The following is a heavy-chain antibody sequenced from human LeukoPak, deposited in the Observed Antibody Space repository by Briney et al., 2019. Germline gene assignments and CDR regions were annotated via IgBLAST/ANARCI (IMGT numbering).Heavy chain of an antibody. D-gene: IGHD2-15*01. V-gene: IGHV3-33*08. Sequence: GGSLRLSCAASGFTVSSNYMSWVRQAPGKGLEWVAVIWYDGSNKYYADSVKGRFTISRDNSKNTLYLQMNSLRAEDTAVYYCAREDIVVVVAAQPLHPGYILRGFDPWGQGTLVTVSS. CDR3: AREDIVVVVAAQPLHPGYILRGFDP. CDR1: GFTVSSNY. J-gene: IGHJ5*02. CDR2: IWYDGSNK.